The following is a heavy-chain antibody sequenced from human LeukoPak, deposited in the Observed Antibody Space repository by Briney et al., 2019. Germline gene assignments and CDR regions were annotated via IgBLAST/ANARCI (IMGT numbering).Heavy chain of an antibody. J-gene: IGHJ4*02. Sequence: GGSLRLSCTASGFAFGSYAMAWVRQAPGKGLEGVAAIGSDYDRVHEDSVKGRFTISRDNSKSTLYLQMDNLRPEDTAVYFCAKSAGVATIYFDCWGQGTLVTVSS. D-gene: IGHD5-12*01. CDR3: AKSAGVATIYFDC. CDR2: IGSDYDR. CDR1: GFAFGSYA. V-gene: IGHV3-23*01.